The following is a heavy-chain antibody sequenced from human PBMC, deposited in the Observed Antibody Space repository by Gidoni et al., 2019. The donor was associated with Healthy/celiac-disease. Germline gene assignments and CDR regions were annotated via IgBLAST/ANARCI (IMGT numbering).Heavy chain of an antibody. CDR2: ISYDGSNK. D-gene: IGHD1-26*01. J-gene: IGHJ3*02. V-gene: IGHV3-30*18. CDR3: AKPAYSGSLLPDAFDI. Sequence: QVQLVESGGGVVQPGRSLRLSCAASGFPFSSYGMHWVRQAPGKGLEWVAVISYDGSNKYYADSVKGRFTISRDNSKNTLYLQMNSLRAEDTAVYYCAKPAYSGSLLPDAFDIWGQGTMVTVSS. CDR1: GFPFSSYG.